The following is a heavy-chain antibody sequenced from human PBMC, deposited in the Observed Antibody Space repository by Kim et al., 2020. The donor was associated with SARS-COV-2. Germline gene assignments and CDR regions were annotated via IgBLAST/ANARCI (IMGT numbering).Heavy chain of an antibody. CDR2: LCYSGST. CDR1: GGSVSSATYC. CDR3: ARTNWNYYDTTGNHYFFDY. J-gene: IGHJ4*02. Sequence: SETLSLTCTVSGGSVSSATYCWSWIRQPPGKGLEWIGYLCYSGSTNYNPSLKSRVTISIDTSKNQFSLKLSSVTAADTAMYYCARTNWNYYDTTGNHYFFDYWGQVTLVTVSS. D-gene: IGHD3-22*01. V-gene: IGHV4-61*01.